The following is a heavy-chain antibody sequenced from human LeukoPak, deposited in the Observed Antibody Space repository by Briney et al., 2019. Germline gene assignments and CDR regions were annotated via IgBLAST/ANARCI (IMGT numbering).Heavy chain of an antibody. CDR3: SRDGVGTNPFDY. CDR2: IKTDGSST. D-gene: IGHD1-26*01. J-gene: IGHJ4*02. V-gene: IGHV3-74*01. CDR1: GFTVISYW. Sequence: GGSLRLSCAASGFTVISYWRHWVRQAPGKGLVWVSRIKTDGSSTSYADSVKGRFTISRDNAKNTLYLQMNSLRAEDTAVYYCSRDGVGTNPFDYWGQGTLVTVSS.